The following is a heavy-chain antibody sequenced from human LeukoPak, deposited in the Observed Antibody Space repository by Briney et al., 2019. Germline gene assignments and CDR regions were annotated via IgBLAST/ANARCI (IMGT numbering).Heavy chain of an antibody. J-gene: IGHJ6*02. V-gene: IGHV3-48*03. CDR2: ISSSGFTI. CDR3: ARDRKDIVVVPAAIMYYYYGMDV. CDR1: GFTFSSYE. Sequence: GGALRLSCAASGFTFSSYEINWVRQAPGKGGGGVSYISSSGFTIYYADCVKGGVSLSRDNAKNSLYLQINSLTAQDTAVYYCARDRKDIVVVPAAIMYYYYGMDVWGQGTTVTVSS. D-gene: IGHD2-2*01.